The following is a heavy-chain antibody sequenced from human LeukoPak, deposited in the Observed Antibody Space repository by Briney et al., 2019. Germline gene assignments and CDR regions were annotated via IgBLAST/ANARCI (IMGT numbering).Heavy chain of an antibody. CDR1: GFTFSTYR. CDR2: IKEDGSEK. D-gene: IGHD3-3*01. CDR3: ATGWSHHDY. V-gene: IGHV3-7*01. Sequence: GGSLRLSCAASGFTFSTYRMSWVRQAPGKGLEWVANIKEDGSEKYSVDSVKGRFTISRDNTQNSLFLEMKSLRAEDTALYYCATGWSHHDYWGQGTLVTVSS. J-gene: IGHJ4*02.